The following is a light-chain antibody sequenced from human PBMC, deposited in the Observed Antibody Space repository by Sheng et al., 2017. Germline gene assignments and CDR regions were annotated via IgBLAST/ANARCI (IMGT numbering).Light chain of an antibody. CDR3: NCRDSSGNHRGV. CDR1: ILRDYF. V-gene: IGLV3-19*01. J-gene: IGLJ1*01. Sequence: SSELTQDPAVSVALGQTVRITCQGDILRDYFASWCQQRPGQAPVLVMYGKNNRPSGIPDRLSGSASGNTASLTINGAQAEDEADYYCNCRDSSGNHRGVFGPGTKVTVL. CDR2: GKN.